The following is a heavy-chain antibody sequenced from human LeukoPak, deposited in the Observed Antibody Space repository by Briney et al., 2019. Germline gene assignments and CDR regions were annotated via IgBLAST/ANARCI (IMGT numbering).Heavy chain of an antibody. CDR3: ARLELDGYNWYY. D-gene: IGHD5-24*01. CDR1: GGSISSSSYY. CDR2: IYYSGRT. Sequence: SETLSLTCTVSGGSISSSSYYWGWIRQPPGKGLEWIESIYYSGRTYYNPSLKSRVTISVDTSKNQFSLKLSSVTAADTAVYYCARLELDGYNWYYWGQGTLVTVSS. J-gene: IGHJ4*02. V-gene: IGHV4-39*01.